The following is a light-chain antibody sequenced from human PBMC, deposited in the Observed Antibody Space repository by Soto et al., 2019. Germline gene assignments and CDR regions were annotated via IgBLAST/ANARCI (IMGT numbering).Light chain of an antibody. CDR3: QQCGRYPWSIT. CDR2: GAS. Sequence: EIVVTQSPGTLYLSPGERATLSCRARQRVSSSYLAWYQQKPDQPPTLLIYGASSRATGIPDRFSGSGSGTGFTNTISRLETEDFAVYECQQCGRYPWSITFGQGTRLEIK. J-gene: IGKJ5*01. CDR1: QRVSSSY. V-gene: IGKV3-20*01.